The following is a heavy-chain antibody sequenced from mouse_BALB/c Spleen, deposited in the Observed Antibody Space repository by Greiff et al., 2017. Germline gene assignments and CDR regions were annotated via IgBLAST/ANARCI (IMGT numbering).Heavy chain of an antibody. CDR1: GYTFTDYV. J-gene: IGHJ4*01. Sequence: QVQLKQSGPELVKPGASVKMSCKASGYTFTDYVISWVKQRTGQGLEWIGEIYPGSGSTYYNEKFEGKATLTADKSSNTAYMQLSSLTSEDSAVYFCARDSSGYYAMGYWGQGTSVTVSS. CDR2: IYPGSGST. D-gene: IGHD3-2*01. CDR3: ARDSSGYYAMGY. V-gene: IGHV1-77*01.